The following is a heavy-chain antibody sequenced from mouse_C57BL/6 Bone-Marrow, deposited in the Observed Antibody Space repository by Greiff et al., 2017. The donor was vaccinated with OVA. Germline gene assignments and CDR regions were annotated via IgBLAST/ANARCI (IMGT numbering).Heavy chain of an antibody. V-gene: IGHV14-2*01. CDR3: ARLYYYGSSLYWYFDV. D-gene: IGHD1-1*01. CDR1: GFNIKDYY. Sequence: DVKLVESGAELVKPGASVKLSCTASGFNIKDYYMHWVKQRTEQGLEWIGRIDPEDGETKYAPKFQGKATITADTSSNTAYLQLSSLTSEDTAVYYCARLYYYGSSLYWYFDVWGTGTTVTVSS. J-gene: IGHJ1*03. CDR2: IDPEDGET.